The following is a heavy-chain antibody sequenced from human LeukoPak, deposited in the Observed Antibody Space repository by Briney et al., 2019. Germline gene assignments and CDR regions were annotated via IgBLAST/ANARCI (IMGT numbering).Heavy chain of an antibody. CDR1: GYTFTGYY. J-gene: IGHJ4*02. Sequence: GASVNVSCKGSGYTFTGYYMHWVRQAPGQGLEWMGWIDPNSGGTNYAQKFQGRVTMTRDTSISTAYMELSRLRSDDTAVYYCARDYYDSSGYYEGEGFDYWGQGTLVTVSS. D-gene: IGHD3-22*01. CDR2: IDPNSGGT. CDR3: ARDYYDSSGYYEGEGFDY. V-gene: IGHV1-2*02.